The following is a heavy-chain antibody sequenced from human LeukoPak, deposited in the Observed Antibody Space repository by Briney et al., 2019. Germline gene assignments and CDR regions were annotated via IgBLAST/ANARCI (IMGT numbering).Heavy chain of an antibody. CDR1: GGSISSYY. CDR2: IYYSGST. CDR3: ARDRGYSYGLLDY. V-gene: IGHV4-59*01. J-gene: IGHJ4*02. D-gene: IGHD5-18*01. Sequence: SETLSLTCTVSGGSISSYYWSWIRQPPGKGPEWIGYIYYSGSTNYNPSLKSRVTISVDTSKNQFSLKLSSVTAADTAVYYCARDRGYSYGLLDYWGQGTLATVSS.